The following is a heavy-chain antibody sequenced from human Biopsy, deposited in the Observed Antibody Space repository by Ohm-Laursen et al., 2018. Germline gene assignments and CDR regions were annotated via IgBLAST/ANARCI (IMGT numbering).Heavy chain of an antibody. CDR3: ARLGDFHGSGIYGLDV. Sequence: GTLSLTWAVYGESFNGYYWSWIRQTPGKGLEWIGEVNDSGTTNYNPSLKSRLTVSVDTTRKQFSLKLTSVTAADTALYYCARLGDFHGSGIYGLDVWGRGTLVTVSS. V-gene: IGHV4-34*01. CDR1: GESFNGYY. J-gene: IGHJ6*02. D-gene: IGHD3-10*01. CDR2: VNDSGTT.